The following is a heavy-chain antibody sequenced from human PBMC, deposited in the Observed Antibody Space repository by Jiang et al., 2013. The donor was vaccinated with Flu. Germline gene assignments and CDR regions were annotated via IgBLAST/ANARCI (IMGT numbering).Heavy chain of an antibody. J-gene: IGHJ4*02. CDR3: ARDIAAMDY. Sequence: LLKPSETLSLTCAVYGGSFSGYYWSWIRQPPGRGLEWIGEINHSGSTNYNPSLKSRVTISVDTSKNQFSLKLSSVTAADTAVYYCARDIAAMDYWGQGTLVTVSS. V-gene: IGHV4-34*01. CDR2: INHSGST. CDR1: GGSFSGYY. D-gene: IGHD6-6*01.